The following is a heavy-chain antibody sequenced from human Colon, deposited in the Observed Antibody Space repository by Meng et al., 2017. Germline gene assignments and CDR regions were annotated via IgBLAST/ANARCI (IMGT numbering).Heavy chain of an antibody. CDR1: GFTFSSYA. CDR2: ISGSGGST. CDR3: ANLLWFGELSWAFDI. J-gene: IGHJ3*02. Sequence: GESLKISCAASGFTFSSYAMSWVRQAPGKGLEWVSAISGSGGSTYYADSVEGRVTISRDKSTNTLYLQMNSLRAEDTAVYYCANLLWFGELSWAFDIWGQGTMVTVSS. D-gene: IGHD3-10*01. V-gene: IGHV3-23*01.